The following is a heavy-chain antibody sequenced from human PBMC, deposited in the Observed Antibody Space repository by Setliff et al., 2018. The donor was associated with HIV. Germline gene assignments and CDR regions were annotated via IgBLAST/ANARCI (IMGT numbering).Heavy chain of an antibody. Sequence: SSETLSLTCTVSGGSISSGKNYWSWIRQHPGKGLEWIAYIYYSGNTYYNPSLQSRATISVDTSKNQFSLKLNAVTVADTAVYYCARDPAVASREVSFDIWGQGTMVTVSS. V-gene: IGHV4-30-4*08. J-gene: IGHJ3*02. CDR2: IYYSGNT. D-gene: IGHD2-21*01. CDR1: GGSISSGKNY. CDR3: ARDPAVASREVSFDI.